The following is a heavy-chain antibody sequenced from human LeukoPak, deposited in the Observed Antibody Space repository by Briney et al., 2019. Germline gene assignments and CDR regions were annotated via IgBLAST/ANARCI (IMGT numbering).Heavy chain of an antibody. J-gene: IGHJ4*02. CDR3: AREGAYDSSGYYNNY. Sequence: GGSLRLSCAASGFTFSSYGMHWVRQAPGKGLEWVAVIWYDGGNKYYADSVKGRFTISRDNSKNTLYLQMNSLRAEDTAVYYCAREGAYDSSGYYNNYWGQGTLVTVSS. D-gene: IGHD3-22*01. V-gene: IGHV3-33*01. CDR2: IWYDGGNK. CDR1: GFTFSSYG.